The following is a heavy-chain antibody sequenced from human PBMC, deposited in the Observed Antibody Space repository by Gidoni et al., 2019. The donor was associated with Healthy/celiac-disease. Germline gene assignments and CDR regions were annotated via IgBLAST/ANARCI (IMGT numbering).Heavy chain of an antibody. J-gene: IGHJ4*02. CDR3: AADYSNYKDFDY. V-gene: IGHV1-24*01. Sequence: QVHLVQSGAAVKKPGASVKVSCKVSGYTLTELPMHWVRQAPGKGLEWMGGFDPEDGETIYAQKFQGRVTMTEDTSTDTAYMELSSLRSEDTAVYYCAADYSNYKDFDYWGQGTLVTVSS. CDR2: FDPEDGET. CDR1: GYTLTELP. D-gene: IGHD4-4*01.